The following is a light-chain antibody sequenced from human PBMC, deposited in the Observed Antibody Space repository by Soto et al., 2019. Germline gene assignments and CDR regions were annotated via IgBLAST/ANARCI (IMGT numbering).Light chain of an antibody. J-gene: IGKJ2*01. CDR1: QSVSSY. CDR2: DAS. V-gene: IGKV3-11*01. Sequence: EIVLTQSPATLSLSPGERATLSCRASQSVSSYLAWYQQKPGQAPRLLIYDASNRATGIPARFSGGGSGTDFTLTIISLEPEDVAVYYCQQRFNWPRFTFGQGTKLEIK. CDR3: QQRFNWPRFT.